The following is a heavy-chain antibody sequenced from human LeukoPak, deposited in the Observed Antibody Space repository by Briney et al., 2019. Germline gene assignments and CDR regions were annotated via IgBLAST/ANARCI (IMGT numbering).Heavy chain of an antibody. D-gene: IGHD1-7*01. V-gene: IGHV3-21*04. Sequence: GGSLRLSCAASGFTFSSYSMNWVRQAPGKGLEWVSSISSSSSYIYYADSVKGRFTISRDNAKNSLYLQMNSLRAEDTAVYYCLLELRSGLDYWGQGTLVTVSS. CDR2: ISSSSSYI. CDR3: LLELRSGLDY. CDR1: GFTFSSYS. J-gene: IGHJ4*02.